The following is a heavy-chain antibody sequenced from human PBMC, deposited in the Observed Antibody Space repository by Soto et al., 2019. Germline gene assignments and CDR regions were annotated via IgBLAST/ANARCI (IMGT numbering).Heavy chain of an antibody. V-gene: IGHV3-23*01. D-gene: IGHD3-10*01. CDR2: ISGSGGST. CDR3: ANYYITMVRGVTLPWYFDY. J-gene: IGHJ4*02. Sequence: GGSLRLSCAASGFTFSSYAMSWVRQAPGKGLEWVSAISGSGGSTYYADSVKGRFTISRDNSKNTLYLQMNSLRAEDTAVYYWANYYITMVRGVTLPWYFDYWGQGTLVTVSS. CDR1: GFTFSSYA.